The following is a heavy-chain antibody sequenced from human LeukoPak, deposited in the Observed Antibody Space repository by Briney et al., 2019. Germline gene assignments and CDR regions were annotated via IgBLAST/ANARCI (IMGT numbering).Heavy chain of an antibody. J-gene: IGHJ6*02. CDR1: GGSISSSSYY. V-gene: IGHV4-39*01. CDR2: IYYSGST. D-gene: IGHD3-10*01. Sequence: SETLSLTCTVSGGSISSSSYYWGWIRQPPGKGLEWIGSIYYSGSTYYNPSLKSRVTISVDTSNNQFSLKLKSVTGGDTAVYYFATFPIVRGVTHGYGMDVWGQGTTVTVSS. CDR3: ATFPIVRGVTHGYGMDV.